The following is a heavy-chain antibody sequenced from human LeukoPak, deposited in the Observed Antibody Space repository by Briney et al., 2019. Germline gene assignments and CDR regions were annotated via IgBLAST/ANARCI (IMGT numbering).Heavy chain of an antibody. CDR3: ARAPRMVHFDY. J-gene: IGHJ4*02. CDR2: ISSTGSYT. D-gene: IGHD6-13*01. Sequence: GGSLRLSCAASGFTFSVFEMNWVRQAPGKGLEWVSYISSTGSYTYYADSVKGRFTISRDNSKNTLYLQMNSLRAEDTAVYYCARAPRMVHFDYWGQGTLVTVSS. CDR1: GFTFSVFE. V-gene: IGHV3-48*03.